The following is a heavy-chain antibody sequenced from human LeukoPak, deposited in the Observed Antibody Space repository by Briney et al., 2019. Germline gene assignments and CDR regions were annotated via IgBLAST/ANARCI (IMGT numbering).Heavy chain of an antibody. CDR1: GFTFSSYW. CDR2: IKQDGSEK. V-gene: IGHV3-7*01. CDR3: ARAGGYYGAGAFDI. D-gene: IGHD3-22*01. Sequence: GGSLRLSCAASGFTFSSYWMSWVRQAPGKGLEWVANIKQDGSEKYYVDSVKGRFTISRDNAKNSLYLQMNSLRAEDTAVYYCARAGGYYGAGAFDIWGQGTMVTVSS. J-gene: IGHJ3*02.